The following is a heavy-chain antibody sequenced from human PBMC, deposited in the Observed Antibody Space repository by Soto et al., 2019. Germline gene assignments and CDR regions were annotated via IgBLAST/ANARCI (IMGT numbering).Heavy chain of an antibody. CDR3: AKDERGDFYDSSGYPQQDY. J-gene: IGHJ4*02. CDR2: ISFDGSNK. Sequence: QVQLVESGGGVVQPGRSLRLSCTASGFAFNNYGMHWIRQAPGKRLEWVALISFDGSNKYYADSMKGRFTISRDNSRNTLYLQMNSLRAEDTAVYYCAKDERGDFYDSSGYPQQDYWGQGTLVTVSS. V-gene: IGHV3-30*18. D-gene: IGHD3-22*01. CDR1: GFAFNNYG.